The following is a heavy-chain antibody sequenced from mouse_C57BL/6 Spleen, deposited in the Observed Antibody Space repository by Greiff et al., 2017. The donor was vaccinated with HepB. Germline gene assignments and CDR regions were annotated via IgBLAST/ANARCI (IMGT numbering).Heavy chain of an antibody. V-gene: IGHV1-15*01. CDR3: TIVDFITTVVAHDY. Sequence: QVQLQQSGAELVRPGASVTLSCKASGYTFTDYEMHWVKQTPVHGLEWIGAIDPETGGTAYNQKFKGKAILTADKSSSTAYMELRSLTSEDSAVYYCTIVDFITTVVAHDYWGQGTTLTVSS. D-gene: IGHD1-1*01. J-gene: IGHJ2*01. CDR2: IDPETGGT. CDR1: GYTFTDYE.